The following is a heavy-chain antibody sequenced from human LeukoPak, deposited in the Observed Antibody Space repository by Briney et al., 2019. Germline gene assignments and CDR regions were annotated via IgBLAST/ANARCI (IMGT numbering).Heavy chain of an antibody. V-gene: IGHV4-39*01. CDR1: GGSISSSTYY. J-gene: IGHJ4*02. CDR2: IYYSGSA. CDR3: ARGYSSGWYYFDY. D-gene: IGHD6-19*01. Sequence: SETLSLTCTVSGGSISSSTYYWGWIRQPPGKGLEWIGNIYYSGSAYYNPPLKSRVTISVDTSKNQFSLKLSSVTAADTAVYYCARGYSSGWYYFDYWGQGTLVTVSS.